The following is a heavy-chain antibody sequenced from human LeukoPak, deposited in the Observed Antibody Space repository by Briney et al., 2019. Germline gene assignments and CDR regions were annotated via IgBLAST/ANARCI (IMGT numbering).Heavy chain of an antibody. V-gene: IGHV4-34*01. CDR1: GGSFSGYY. CDR3: ARREWELAYYYMDV. D-gene: IGHD1-26*01. CDR2: INHSGST. Sequence: PSETLSLTCAVYGGSFSGYYWSWIRQPPGKGLEWIGEINHSGSTNYNPSLKSRVTISVDTSKNQFFLKLSSVTAADTAVYYCARREWELAYYYMDVWGKGTTVTVSS. J-gene: IGHJ6*03.